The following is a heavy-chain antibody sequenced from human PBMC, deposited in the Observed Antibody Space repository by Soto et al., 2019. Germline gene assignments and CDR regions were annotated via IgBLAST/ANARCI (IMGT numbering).Heavy chain of an antibody. CDR3: ARGAGSHHYYGMDV. CDR1: GGTFSSYA. D-gene: IGHD3-16*02. V-gene: IGHV1-18*01. CDR2: ISAYNGNT. Sequence: ASVKVSCKASGGTFSSYAISWVRQAPGQGLEWMGWISAYNGNTNYAQKLQGRVTMTTDTSTSTAYMELRSLRSDDTAVYYCARGAGSHHYYGMDVWGQGTTVTVSS. J-gene: IGHJ6*02.